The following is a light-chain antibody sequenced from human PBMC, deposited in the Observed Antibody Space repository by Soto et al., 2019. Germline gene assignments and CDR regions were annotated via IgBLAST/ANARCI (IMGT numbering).Light chain of an antibody. CDR3: QQYYSTPLT. CDR1: QSVLYSSNNKNY. J-gene: IGKJ4*01. Sequence: DIVMTQSPDSLAVSLGERATIICKSSQSVLYSSNNKNYLAWYQQKPGQPPKLLIYWASTRESGVPDRFSGSGSGTDFTLSISSLHAENVAVYYCQQYYSTPLTFVGETKVEIK. CDR2: WAS. V-gene: IGKV4-1*01.